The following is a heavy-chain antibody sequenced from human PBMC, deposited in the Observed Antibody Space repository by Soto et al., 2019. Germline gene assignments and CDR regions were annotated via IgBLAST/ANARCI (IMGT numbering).Heavy chain of an antibody. Sequence: LSLTCTVSGGPFPNGGYYWSWIRQEPGKGLEWIGYTHYSGDTSYNPLLRSRVTISTDTSKTQFSLRLRSVTSADTAVYYCARGDSQVSSVFDYWGQGMLVTVSS. CDR2: THYSGDT. D-gene: IGHD3-16*01. CDR3: ARGDSQVSSVFDY. CDR1: GGPFPNGGYY. V-gene: IGHV4-31*03. J-gene: IGHJ4*02.